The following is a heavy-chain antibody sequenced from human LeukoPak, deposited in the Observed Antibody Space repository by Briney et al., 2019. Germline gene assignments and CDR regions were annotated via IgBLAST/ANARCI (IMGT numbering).Heavy chain of an antibody. CDR1: GGTFSSYA. D-gene: IGHD6-13*01. Sequence: SVKVSCKASGGTFSSYAISWVRQAPGQGLEWMGGIIPIFGTANYAQKFQGRVTITADKSTSTAYMELSSLRAEDTAVYYCARGVGSSWLNWFDPWGQGTLVTVSS. J-gene: IGHJ5*02. V-gene: IGHV1-69*06. CDR2: IIPIFGTA. CDR3: ARGVGSSWLNWFDP.